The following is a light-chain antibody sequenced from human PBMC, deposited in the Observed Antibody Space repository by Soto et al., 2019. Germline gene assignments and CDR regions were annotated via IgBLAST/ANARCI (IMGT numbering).Light chain of an antibody. J-gene: IGLJ3*02. CDR1: SSDVGGYNY. CDR2: EVS. CDR3: SSYTSSTRV. V-gene: IGLV2-14*01. Sequence: QSALTQPASVSGSPGQSITISCTGTSSDVGGYNYVSWYQQHPGKAPKLMIYEVSNRPSGVSNRFSGSKSGNTASLTISGLRAEDGADYYCSSYTSSTRVFGGGTQLTVL.